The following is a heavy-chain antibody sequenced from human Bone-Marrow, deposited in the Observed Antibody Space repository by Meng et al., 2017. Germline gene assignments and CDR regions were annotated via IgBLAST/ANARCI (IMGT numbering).Heavy chain of an antibody. CDR3: ARVNSDCGGVMCYKGWFDP. D-gene: IGHD2-21*01. V-gene: IGHV4-30-4*01. Sequence: QVQLQESGPGLVKPSQTLSLTCTVFGGSISGGDYYWSWIRQPPGKGLEWIGYIHFSGSTYYNTSLNSRITISVDMSRNQFSLRLTSVTSAGMAVYYCARVNSDCGGVMCYKGWFDPWGQGTLVTVSS. CDR2: IHFSGST. J-gene: IGHJ5*02. CDR1: GGSISGGDYY.